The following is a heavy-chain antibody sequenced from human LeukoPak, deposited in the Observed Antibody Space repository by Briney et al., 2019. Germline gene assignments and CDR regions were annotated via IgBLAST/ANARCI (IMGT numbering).Heavy chain of an antibody. CDR2: IYDSGST. V-gene: IGHV4-59*01. J-gene: IGHJ3*02. CDR3: ARSRRPTAMYAFDI. D-gene: IGHD2-2*01. CDR1: GGSMSTYY. Sequence: PSETLSLTCSVSGGSMSTYYWSWIRQPPGKGLEWIGYIYDSGSTGYNPSLKSRVTISADTSKNQFSLKLSSVSAADMAIYYCARSRRPTAMYAFDIWGQGTMVTVSS.